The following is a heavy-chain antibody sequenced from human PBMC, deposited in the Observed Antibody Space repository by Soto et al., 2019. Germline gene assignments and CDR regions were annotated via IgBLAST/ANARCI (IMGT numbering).Heavy chain of an antibody. J-gene: IGHJ4*02. CDR1: GGSISSSSYY. CDR2: IYYSGST. CDR3: ARKYFDTTLYYIDY. Sequence: PSETLSLTCTVSGGSISSSSYYWGWIRQPPGKGLEWIGSIYYSGSTYYKPSLKSRVTISVDTSKNQFSLKLNSVTAADTAIYYCARKYFDTTLYYIDYWGQGIPVTVSS. D-gene: IGHD3-22*01. V-gene: IGHV4-39*07.